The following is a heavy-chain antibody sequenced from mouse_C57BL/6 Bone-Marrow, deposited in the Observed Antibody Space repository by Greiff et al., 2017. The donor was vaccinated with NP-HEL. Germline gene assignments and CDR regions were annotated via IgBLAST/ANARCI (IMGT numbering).Heavy chain of an antibody. D-gene: IGHD1-1*01. CDR3: ARGAYYYGSGDY. V-gene: IGHV1-55*01. CDR1: GYTFTSYW. J-gene: IGHJ2*01. CDR2: IYPGSGST. Sequence: QVQLQQPGAELVKPGASVKMSCKASGYTFTSYWITWVKQRPGQGLEWIGDIYPGSGSTNYNEKFKSKATLTVDTSSSTAYMQLSSLTSEDSAVYCCARGAYYYGSGDYWGQGTTLTVSS.